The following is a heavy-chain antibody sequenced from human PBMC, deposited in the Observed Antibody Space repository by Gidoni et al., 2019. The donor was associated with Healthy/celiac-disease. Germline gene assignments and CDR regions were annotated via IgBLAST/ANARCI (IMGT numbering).Heavy chain of an antibody. CDR3: AKDRATGRRRDPFDY. CDR2: ISYDGSNK. J-gene: IGHJ4*02. D-gene: IGHD1-26*01. CDR1: GFTFSIYG. Sequence: QVQLVESGGGVVQPGRSLRLSCAASGFTFSIYGMHWVRQAPGKGLEWVAVISYDGSNKYYADSVKGRFTISRDNSKNTLYLQMNSLRAEDTAVYYCAKDRATGRRRDPFDYWGQGTLVTVSS. V-gene: IGHV3-30*18.